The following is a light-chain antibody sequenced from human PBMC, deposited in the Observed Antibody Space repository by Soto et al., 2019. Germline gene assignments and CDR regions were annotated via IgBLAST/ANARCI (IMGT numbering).Light chain of an antibody. Sequence: DIVLTQSPGPLSLSPGERATLSCRXSQSVSSSYLAWYQQKPGQAPRLLIYGASNRATGIPDRFSGSGSGTDFTLTISRLEPEDVAMYFCQQYVSSPQTLGQGTKVDIK. CDR3: QQYVSSPQT. CDR2: GAS. V-gene: IGKV3-20*01. CDR1: QSVSSSY. J-gene: IGKJ1*01.